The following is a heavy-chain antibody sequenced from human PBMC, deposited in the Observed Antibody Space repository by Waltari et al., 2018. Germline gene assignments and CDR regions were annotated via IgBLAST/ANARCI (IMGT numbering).Heavy chain of an antibody. CDR1: GGSFSSYY. J-gene: IGHJ4*02. D-gene: IGHD3-16*01. CDR3: SSGYNYDCSLGNTVNLDY. Sequence: QVQLQQWGAGLLKPSETLSLTCAVYGGSFSSYYWSWIRQPPGKGLEWIGKINHSGRHNDTPSRKRRVTISVDTSKNQFSRKLSSVTPADTAVYYCSSGYNYDCSLGNTVNLDYWGQGTLVTVSS. V-gene: IGHV4-34*01. CDR2: INHSGRH.